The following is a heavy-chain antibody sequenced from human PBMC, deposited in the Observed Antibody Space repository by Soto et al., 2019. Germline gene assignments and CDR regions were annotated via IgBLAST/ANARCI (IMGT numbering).Heavy chain of an antibody. V-gene: IGHV4-34*01. CDR3: AGSYSSGNWYFDY. D-gene: IGHD3-10*01. CDR2: INHSGNT. Sequence: SETLSLTCAVYGASLSDNYCNWLRQPPGKGLEWIGEINHSGNTNYNPSLRSRVTISIDTSKNQLSLNLKSVSAADTAVYYCAGSYSSGNWYFDYWGLGTPVTVSS. CDR1: GASLSDNY. J-gene: IGHJ4*02.